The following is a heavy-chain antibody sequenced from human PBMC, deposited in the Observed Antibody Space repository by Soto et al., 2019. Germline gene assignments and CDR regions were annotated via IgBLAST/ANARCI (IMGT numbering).Heavy chain of an antibody. CDR3: ARRITMIVVAHRGFDP. CDR1: GDSFSGYY. D-gene: IGHD3-22*01. J-gene: IGHJ5*02. Sequence: NPSETLSLTCAVYGDSFSGYYWSWIRQPPGKGLEWIGEINHSGSTNYNPSLKSRVTISVDTSKNQFSLKLSSVTAADTALYYCARRITMIVVAHRGFDPWGQGTLVTVSS. V-gene: IGHV4-34*01. CDR2: INHSGST.